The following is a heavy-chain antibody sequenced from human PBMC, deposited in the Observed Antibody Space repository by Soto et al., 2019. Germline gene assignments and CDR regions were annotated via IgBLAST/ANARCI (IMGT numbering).Heavy chain of an antibody. CDR3: EREVSSGWYSR. D-gene: IGHD6-19*01. J-gene: IGHJ4*02. Sequence: PWGSLSLSCAASGFTFSSYAMSWVRQAPGKGLEWVSAISGSGGSTYYADSVKGRFTISRDNSKNTLYLQMNSLRAEDTAVYYCEREVSSGWYSRWGQGTLVTVSS. CDR1: GFTFSSYA. CDR2: ISGSGGST. V-gene: IGHV3-23*01.